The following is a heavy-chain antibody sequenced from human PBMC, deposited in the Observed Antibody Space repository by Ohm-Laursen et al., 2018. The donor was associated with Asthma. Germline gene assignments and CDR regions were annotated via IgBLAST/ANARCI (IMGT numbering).Heavy chain of an antibody. CDR2: ISWNSGSI. Sequence: LSLTCAASGFTFDDYAMHWVRQAPGKGLEWVSGISWNSGSIGYVDSVKGRFTISRDNAKNSLYLQMNSLRAEDTALYYCAKETMYSSGWYAFDIWGQGTMVTVSS. D-gene: IGHD6-19*01. CDR3: AKETMYSSGWYAFDI. V-gene: IGHV3-9*01. CDR1: GFTFDDYA. J-gene: IGHJ3*02.